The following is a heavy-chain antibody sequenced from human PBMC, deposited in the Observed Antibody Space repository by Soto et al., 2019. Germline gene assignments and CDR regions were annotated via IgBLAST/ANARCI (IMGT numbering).Heavy chain of an antibody. J-gene: IGHJ4*02. Sequence: EVQLVESGGGLVQPGRSLRLSCAASGFTFDDYAMHWVRQAPGKGLEWVSGISWNSGSIGYADSVKGRFTISRDHAKNSLYMQMNSLRAEDTALYYCAKDMGRYCSGGSCYSFGYWGQGTLVTVSS. V-gene: IGHV3-9*01. D-gene: IGHD2-15*01. CDR2: ISWNSGSI. CDR3: AKDMGRYCSGGSCYSFGY. CDR1: GFTFDDYA.